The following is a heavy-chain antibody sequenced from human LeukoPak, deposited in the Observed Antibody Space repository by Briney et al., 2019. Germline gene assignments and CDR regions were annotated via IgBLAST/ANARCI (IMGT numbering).Heavy chain of an antibody. J-gene: IGHJ4*02. Sequence: ASVKVSCKASGYTFTSYYMHWVRQAPGQGLEWMGIINPSGGSTSYAQKFQGRVTMTEDTSTDTAYMELSSLRSEDTAVYYCATFLTVTGYFDYWGQGTLVTVSS. CDR3: ATFLTVTGYFDY. CDR2: INPSGGST. V-gene: IGHV1-46*01. CDR1: GYTFTSYY. D-gene: IGHD4-17*01.